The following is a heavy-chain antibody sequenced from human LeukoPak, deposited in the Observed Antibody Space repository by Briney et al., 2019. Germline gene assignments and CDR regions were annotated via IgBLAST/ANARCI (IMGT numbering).Heavy chain of an antibody. Sequence: PGGSLRLSCAASGFTVSSNYMSWVRQAPGKGLEWVSVIYSGGSTYYADSVKGRFTISRDNAKNSLYLQMNSLRAEDTAVYYCARHTSGQPFDYWGQGTLVTVSS. D-gene: IGHD6-19*01. CDR3: ARHTSGQPFDY. J-gene: IGHJ4*02. V-gene: IGHV3-66*04. CDR1: GFTVSSNY. CDR2: IYSGGST.